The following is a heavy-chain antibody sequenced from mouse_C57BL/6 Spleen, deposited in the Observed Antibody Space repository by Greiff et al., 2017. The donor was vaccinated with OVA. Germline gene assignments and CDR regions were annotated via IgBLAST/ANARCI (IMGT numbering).Heavy chain of an antibody. D-gene: IGHD3-2*02. V-gene: IGHV1-53*01. J-gene: IGHJ3*01. Sequence: VQLQQPGTELVNPGASVKQSCKASGYTLTSYWMHWVKQRPGQGLEWIGNINPSNGDTNFNEKFKSKAILTVDKSSSIVYMQLSSLTSEDSAVYYCVTAQATAYWGQGTLVTVSA. CDR3: VTAQATAY. CDR2: INPSNGDT. CDR1: GYTLTSYW.